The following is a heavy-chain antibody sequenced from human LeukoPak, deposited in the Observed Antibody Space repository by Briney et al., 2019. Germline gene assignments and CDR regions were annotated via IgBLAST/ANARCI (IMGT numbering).Heavy chain of an antibody. D-gene: IGHD3-16*01. CDR3: ARGAHTYYDYIGEAFDI. J-gene: IGHJ3*02. CDR2: ISSNGGST. Sequence: GGSLRLSCAASGFTFSSYAMHWVRQAPGKGLEYVSAISSNGGSTYYANSVKGRFTISRDNSKNTLYLQMGSLRAEDMAVYYCARGAHTYYDYIGEAFDIWGQGTMVTVSS. CDR1: GFTFSSYA. V-gene: IGHV3-64*01.